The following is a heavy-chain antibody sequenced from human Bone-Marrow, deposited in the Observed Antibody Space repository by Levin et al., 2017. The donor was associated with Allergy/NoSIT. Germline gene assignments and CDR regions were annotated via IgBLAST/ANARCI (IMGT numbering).Heavy chain of an antibody. CDR3: AKDLLQHALDI. CDR2: ISGTGGST. CDR1: GFTFSTTT. D-gene: IGHD1-1*01. Sequence: QSGGSLRLSCAASGFTFSTTTMNWVRQAPGKGLEWVSTISGTGGSTYYADSVKGRFTISRDNSKNTLYLQMNSLRAEDTAVYYCAKDLLQHALDIWGQGTMVTVSS. J-gene: IGHJ3*02. V-gene: IGHV3-23*01.